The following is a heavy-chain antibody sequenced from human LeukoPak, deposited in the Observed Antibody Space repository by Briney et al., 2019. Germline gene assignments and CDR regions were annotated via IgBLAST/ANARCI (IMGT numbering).Heavy chain of an antibody. Sequence: SETLSLTCTVSGGSISSGSYYWSWIRQPAGKGLEWIGRIYTSGSTNYNPSRKSRVTISVDTAKNQVSLKLRSVPAADTAVYYCARAVYGSGSSYYYYSYMDVWGKGTTVTVSS. J-gene: IGHJ6*03. CDR1: GGSISSGSYY. CDR2: IYTSGST. D-gene: IGHD3-10*01. CDR3: ARAVYGSGSSYYYYSYMDV. V-gene: IGHV4-61*02.